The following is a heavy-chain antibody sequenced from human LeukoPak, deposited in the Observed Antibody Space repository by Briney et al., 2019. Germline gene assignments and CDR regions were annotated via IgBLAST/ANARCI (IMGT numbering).Heavy chain of an antibody. Sequence: PSQTLSLTCTVSGGSISSGDYYWSWIRQPPGKGLEWIGYIYYSGSTYYNPSLKSRVTISVDTSKNQFSLKLSPVTAADTAVYYCARELEYCSSTSCHKAFDIWGQGTMVTVSS. CDR1: GGSISSGDYY. V-gene: IGHV4-30-4*01. J-gene: IGHJ3*02. CDR2: IYYSGST. D-gene: IGHD2-2*01. CDR3: ARELEYCSSTSCHKAFDI.